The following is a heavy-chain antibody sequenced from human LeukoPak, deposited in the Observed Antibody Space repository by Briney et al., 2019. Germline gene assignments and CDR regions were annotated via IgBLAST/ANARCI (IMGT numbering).Heavy chain of an antibody. CDR3: AMPVDTAMVVRY. CDR2: FYYSGST. V-gene: IGHV4-39*01. D-gene: IGHD5-18*01. Sequence: PSETLSLTCTVSGGSISRSSYYWGWLRQPPGKGLEWIGSFYYSGSTYYNPSLKSRVTISVDTSKNQFSLRLSSVTAADTAVYYCAMPVDTAMVVRYWGQGTLVTVSS. CDR1: GGSISRSSYY. J-gene: IGHJ4*02.